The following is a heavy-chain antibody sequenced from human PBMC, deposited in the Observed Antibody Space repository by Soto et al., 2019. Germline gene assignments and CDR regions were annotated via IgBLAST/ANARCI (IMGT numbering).Heavy chain of an antibody. J-gene: IGHJ6*02. CDR3: ARDRPAYGMDV. Sequence: SETLSLTCTVSGGSISSYYWSWIRQPPGKGLEWIGYIYYSGSTNYNPSLKSRVTISVDTSKNQFSLKLSSVTAADAAVYYCARDRPAYGMDVWGQGTTVTVSS. CDR2: IYYSGST. V-gene: IGHV4-59*01. CDR1: GGSISSYY.